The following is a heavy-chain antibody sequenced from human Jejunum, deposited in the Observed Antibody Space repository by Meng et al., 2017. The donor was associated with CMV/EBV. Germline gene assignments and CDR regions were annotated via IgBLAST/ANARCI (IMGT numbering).Heavy chain of an antibody. CDR3: TRDPRACDY. J-gene: IGHJ4*02. V-gene: IGHV3-11*05. Sequence: QGQVVGAGGGLGEPGGSLRLSFKASGFSFSDYYMTWIRHTPGKGPEWLAYISGSSTVTNYADSVKGRFTISRDNVNNLLYLQMNSLRADDTAVYYCTRDPRACDYWGQGTLVTVSS. CDR2: ISGSSTVT. CDR1: GFSFSDYY.